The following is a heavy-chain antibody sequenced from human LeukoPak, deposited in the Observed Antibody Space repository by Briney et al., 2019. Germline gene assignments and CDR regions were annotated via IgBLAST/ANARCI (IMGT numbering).Heavy chain of an antibody. CDR2: ISYDGSNK. V-gene: IGHV3-30-3*01. CDR3: ARGGPCSSTSCYMAFDY. D-gene: IGHD2-2*02. CDR1: GFTFSSYA. J-gene: IGHJ4*02. Sequence: QAGGSLRLSCAASGFTFSSYAMHWVRQAPGKGLEWVAVISYDGSNKYYADSVKGRFTISRDNSKNTLYLQMNSLRVEDTAVYYCARGGPCSSTSCYMAFDYWGQGTLVTVSS.